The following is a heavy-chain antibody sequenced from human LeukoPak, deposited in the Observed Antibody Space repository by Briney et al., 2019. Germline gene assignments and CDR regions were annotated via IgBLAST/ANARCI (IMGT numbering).Heavy chain of an antibody. CDR1: GFTFSGYG. V-gene: IGHV3-33*01. J-gene: IGHJ4*02. CDR2: IWYDGSNK. D-gene: IGHD6-13*01. CDR3: ARDDRQLARGYFDY. Sequence: GGSLRLSCAASGFTFSGYGMHWVRQAPGKGLEWVAVIWYDGSNKYYADSVKGRFTISRDNSKNTLYLQMNSLRAEDTAVYYCARDDRQLARGYFDYWGQGTLVTVSS.